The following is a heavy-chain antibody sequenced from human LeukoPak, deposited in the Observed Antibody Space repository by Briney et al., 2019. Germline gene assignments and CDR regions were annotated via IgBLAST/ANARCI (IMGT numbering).Heavy chain of an antibody. CDR2: IYYSGST. V-gene: IGHV4-61*08. D-gene: IGHD4-17*01. Sequence: SQTLSLTCSVSGGSINSDGFYWSWIRQPPGKGLEWIGYIYYSGSTNYNPSLKSRVTISVDTSKNQFSLKLTSMTAADTAVYYCARNHYGHPLDYWGQGTLVTVSS. CDR3: ARNHYGHPLDY. CDR1: GGSINSDGFY. J-gene: IGHJ4*02.